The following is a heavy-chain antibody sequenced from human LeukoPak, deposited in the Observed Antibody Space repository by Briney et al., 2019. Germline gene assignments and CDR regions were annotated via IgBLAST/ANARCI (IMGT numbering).Heavy chain of an antibody. CDR2: INHSGST. D-gene: IGHD6-13*01. CDR1: GGSFSGYY. V-gene: IGHV4-34*01. Sequence: SETLSLTCAVYGGSFSGYYWSWIRQPPGKGLEWVGEINHSGSTNYNPSLKSRVTISVDTSKNQFSLKLSSVTAADTAVYYCARAPPRFAAAAGLRGAFDIWGQGTMVTVSS. J-gene: IGHJ3*02. CDR3: ARAPPRFAAAAGLRGAFDI.